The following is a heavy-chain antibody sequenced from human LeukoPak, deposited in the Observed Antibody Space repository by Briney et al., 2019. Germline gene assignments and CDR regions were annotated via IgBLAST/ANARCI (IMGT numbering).Heavy chain of an antibody. CDR3: ARDHGDSSSFGYYYYMDV. Sequence: GGSLRLSCAVSGLTFSGYWMSWVRQTPGRGLEWVGNIRQDGSDKHNADSVRGRFPFSRDNDKNELYLQMSSLRAEDTDVYYCARDHGDSSSFGYYYYMDVWGKGTTVTVSS. V-gene: IGHV3-7*01. CDR1: GLTFSGYW. CDR2: IRQDGSDK. J-gene: IGHJ6*03. D-gene: IGHD6-6*01.